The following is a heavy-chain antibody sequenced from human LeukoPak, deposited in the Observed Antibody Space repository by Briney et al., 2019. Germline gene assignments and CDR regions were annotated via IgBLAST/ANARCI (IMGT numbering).Heavy chain of an antibody. V-gene: IGHV4-59*12. Sequence: PSETLSLTCTVSGGSISSYYWSWIRQPPGKGLEWIGYIYYSGSTNYNPSLKSRVTISVDTSKNQFSLRLSSVTAADTAVYYCARCPRTSDAFDIWGQGTMVTVSA. CDR1: GGSISSYY. CDR2: IYYSGST. J-gene: IGHJ3*02. CDR3: ARCPRTSDAFDI.